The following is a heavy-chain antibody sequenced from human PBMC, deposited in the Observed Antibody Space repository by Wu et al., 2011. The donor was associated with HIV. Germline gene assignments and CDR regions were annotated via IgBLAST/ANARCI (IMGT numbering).Heavy chain of an antibody. V-gene: IGHV1-46*01. Sequence: VQSGAELKKPGASVKVSCKASGYTFTTYYMHWVRQAPGQGLEWMGMINPSGGSTNNAQKFQGRVTMTRDTSTSTVYMELSSLRSDDTAVYYCARDRPPDGGYGHSYFFYGMDVWGQGTTVTVSS. J-gene: IGHJ6*02. CDR1: GYTFTTYY. D-gene: IGHD3-10*01. CDR3: ARDRPPDGGYGHSYFFYGMDV. CDR2: INPSGGST.